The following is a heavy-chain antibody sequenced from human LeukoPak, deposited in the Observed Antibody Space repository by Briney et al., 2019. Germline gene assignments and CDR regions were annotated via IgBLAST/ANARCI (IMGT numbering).Heavy chain of an antibody. CDR3: AKHSHDGSAPYYEVQLDY. Sequence: PGGSLRLSCAASGFTFSSYGMHWVRQAPGKGLEWVAVISHDGSNKYYADSVKGRFTISRDNSKNTLYLQMNSLRAEDTAIYYCAKHSHDGSAPYYEVQLDYWGQGTLVTVSS. V-gene: IGHV3-30*18. D-gene: IGHD3-22*01. CDR2: ISHDGSNK. CDR1: GFTFSSYG. J-gene: IGHJ4*02.